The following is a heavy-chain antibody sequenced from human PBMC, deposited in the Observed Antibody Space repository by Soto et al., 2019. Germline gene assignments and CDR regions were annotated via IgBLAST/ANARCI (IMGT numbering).Heavy chain of an antibody. D-gene: IGHD2-15*01. V-gene: IGHV3-11*01. CDR1: GFTFSDYY. CDR3: ARLVLDIVVVVAATDYYYYMDV. J-gene: IGHJ6*03. CDR2: ISSSGSTI. Sequence: QVQLVESGGGLVKPGGSLRLSCAASGFTFSDYYMSWIRQAPGKGLEWVSYISSSGSTIYYADSVKGRFTISRDNAKNSLYLQRNSLRAEDTAVYYCARLVLDIVVVVAATDYYYYMDVWGKGTTVTVSS.